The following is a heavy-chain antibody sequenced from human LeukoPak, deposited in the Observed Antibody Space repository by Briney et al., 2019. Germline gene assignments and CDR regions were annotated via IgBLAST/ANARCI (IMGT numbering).Heavy chain of an antibody. Sequence: GASVKVSCKASGYTFTSYGISWVRQAPGRGLEWMGWISAYNGNTNYAQKLQGRVTMTTDASTSTAYMELRSLRSDDTAVYYCARDLVPKYSSGWLASGYWGQGTLVTVSS. CDR3: ARDLVPKYSSGWLASGY. J-gene: IGHJ4*02. CDR2: ISAYNGNT. CDR1: GYTFTSYG. D-gene: IGHD6-19*01. V-gene: IGHV1-18*04.